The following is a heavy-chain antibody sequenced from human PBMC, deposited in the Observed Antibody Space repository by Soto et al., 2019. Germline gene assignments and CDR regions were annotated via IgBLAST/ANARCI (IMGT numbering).Heavy chain of an antibody. J-gene: IGHJ6*02. CDR3: ATDQRYCSGGSCYLGYYYGMDV. V-gene: IGHV3-23*01. CDR1: GFTFSSDA. D-gene: IGHD2-15*01. CDR2: ISGSRGST. Sequence: EVQLLESGGGLVQPGGSLRLSCAASGFTFSSDAMSLVRQAPGKGLEWVSGISGSRGSTYYADSVKGRFTNSRENSKNPLNLQMNSLRDEDTAVYYCATDQRYCSGGSCYLGYYYGMDVWGQGTTVTVSS.